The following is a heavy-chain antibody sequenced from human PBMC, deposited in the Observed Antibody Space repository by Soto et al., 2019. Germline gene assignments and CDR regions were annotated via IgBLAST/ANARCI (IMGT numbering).Heavy chain of an antibody. Sequence: GGSLRLSCAASGFTFSSYGMHWVRQAPGKGLEWVAVIWYGGSNKYYADSVKGRFTISRDNSKNTLYLQMNSLRAEDTAVYYCARGHVDTAMVRYFDYWGQGTLVTVSS. D-gene: IGHD5-18*01. CDR1: GFTFSSYG. J-gene: IGHJ4*02. CDR3: ARGHVDTAMVRYFDY. V-gene: IGHV3-33*01. CDR2: IWYGGSNK.